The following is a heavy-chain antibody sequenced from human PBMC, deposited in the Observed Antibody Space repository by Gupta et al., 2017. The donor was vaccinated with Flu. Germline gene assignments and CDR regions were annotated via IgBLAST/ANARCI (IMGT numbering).Heavy chain of an antibody. V-gene: IGHV4-4*07. CDR1: GGSISSYY. D-gene: IGHD3-3*01. CDR2: IYTSGST. Sequence: QVQLQESGPGLVKPSETLSLTCTVSGGSISSYYWSWIRQPAGKGLEWIGRIYTSGSTNYNPSLKSRVTMSVDTSKNQFSLKLSSVTAADTAVYYCARDAINTIFGPENYYYYGMDVWGQGTTVTVSS. CDR3: ARDAINTIFGPENYYYYGMDV. J-gene: IGHJ6*02.